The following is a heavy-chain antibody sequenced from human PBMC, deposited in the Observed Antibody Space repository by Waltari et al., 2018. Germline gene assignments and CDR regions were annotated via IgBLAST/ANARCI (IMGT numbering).Heavy chain of an antibody. CDR2: ISSRLNTI. CDR1: GFTFSNYE. V-gene: IGHV3-48*03. CDR3: ATRYGSSSMDY. D-gene: IGHD6-6*01. Sequence: EVQLVESGGGVVQTGGSLRLSCAASGFTFSNYERNWVRQAPGKGLEWIASISSRLNTIYYADSVKGRFTISRDNAKNSLHLQMNSLRAEDTAVYYCATRYGSSSMDYWGQGTLVTVSS. J-gene: IGHJ4*02.